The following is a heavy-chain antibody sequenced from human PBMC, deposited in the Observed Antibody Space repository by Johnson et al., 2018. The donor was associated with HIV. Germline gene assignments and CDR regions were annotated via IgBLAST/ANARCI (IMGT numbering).Heavy chain of an antibody. D-gene: IGHD6-13*01. J-gene: IGHJ3*02. Sequence: VQLVESGGGVVQPGRSLRLSCAASGFTFSDYYMSWVRQAPGKGLEWVSVLFSGGSTYYADSVKGRFTISRDNSKNTLYLQMNSLRAEDTAVYYCARFGLAAAGDGAFDIWGQGTVVTVSS. CDR3: ARFGLAAAGDGAFDI. V-gene: IGHV3-66*01. CDR1: GFTFSDYY. CDR2: LFSGGST.